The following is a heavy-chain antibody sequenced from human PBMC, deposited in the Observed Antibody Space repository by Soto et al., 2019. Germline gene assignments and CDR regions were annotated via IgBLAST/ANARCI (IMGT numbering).Heavy chain of an antibody. CDR2: ISSSSRII. Sequence: GGSLRRSCAASGFTFSTYSMNWVRQAPGKGLEWISYISSSSRIIYYADSVKGRFTISRDNAENSLHLQMNSLRAEDTAVYYCARLYCNGGSCYSGDAFDIWGQGTMVTVSS. J-gene: IGHJ3*02. V-gene: IGHV3-48*01. CDR1: GFTFSTYS. CDR3: ARLYCNGGSCYSGDAFDI. D-gene: IGHD2-15*01.